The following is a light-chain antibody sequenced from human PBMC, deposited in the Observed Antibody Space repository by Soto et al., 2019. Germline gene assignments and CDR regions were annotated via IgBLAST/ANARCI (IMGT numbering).Light chain of an antibody. Sequence: DIQLTQSPSTLAPSERDTVTISXRASPSILSWLAWYQQTPGKAPKXXIYXASTLQNGVPSLFSGSGYGTEFTLTISSLQPDDVETYFCLQYDSKWTFGQGTKVDIK. CDR1: PSILSW. V-gene: IGKV1-5*03. CDR3: LQYDSKWT. J-gene: IGKJ1*01. CDR2: XAS.